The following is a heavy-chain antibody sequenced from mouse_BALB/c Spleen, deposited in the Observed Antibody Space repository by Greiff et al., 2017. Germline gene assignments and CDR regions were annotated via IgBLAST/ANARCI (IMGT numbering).Heavy chain of an antibody. J-gene: IGHJ3*01. D-gene: IGHD2-14*01. CDR2: ISNGGGST. V-gene: IGHV5-12-2*01. Sequence: EVQLVESGGGLVKPGGSLKLSCAASGFTFSSYTMSWVRQTPEKRLEWVAYISNGGGSTYYPDTVKGRFTISRDNAKNTLYLQMSSLKSEDTAMYYCASGEVRRGFAYWGQGTLVTVSA. CDR3: ASGEVRRGFAY. CDR1: GFTFSSYT.